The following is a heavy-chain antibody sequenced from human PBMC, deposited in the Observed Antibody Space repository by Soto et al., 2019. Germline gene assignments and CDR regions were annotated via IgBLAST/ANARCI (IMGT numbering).Heavy chain of an antibody. J-gene: IGHJ5*02. CDR1: GYAFTGYY. CDR2: INPNSGGT. Sequence: ASVKVSGKASGYAFTGYYMHWVPQAPGQGLEWMGWINPNSGGTKYGQKFQGRVTMTRDTSISTAYMELSRLRSDDTAVYYCARVHWLAARTFHWFDPPGPGTLVTVVS. D-gene: IGHD6-6*01. CDR3: ARVHWLAARTFHWFDP. V-gene: IGHV1-2*02.